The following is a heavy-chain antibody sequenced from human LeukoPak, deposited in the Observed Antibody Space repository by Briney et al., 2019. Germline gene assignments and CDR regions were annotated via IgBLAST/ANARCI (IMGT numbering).Heavy chain of an antibody. CDR3: ARDHYYDSSGSTSPDY. V-gene: IGHV3-30*04. CDR2: ISYDGSNK. Sequence: PGGSLRLSCAASGFSFSSYAMHWVRQAPGKGLEWVAVISYDGSNKYHADSVKGRFTISRDNSKNTLYLQMNNLRAEDTAVYYCARDHYYDSSGSTSPDYWGQGTLVTVSS. CDR1: GFSFSSYA. D-gene: IGHD3-22*01. J-gene: IGHJ4*02.